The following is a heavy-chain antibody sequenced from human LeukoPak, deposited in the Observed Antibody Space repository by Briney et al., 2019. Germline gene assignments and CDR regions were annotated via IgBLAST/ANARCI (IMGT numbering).Heavy chain of an antibody. Sequence: PGGSLRLSCVASGFTYSHNGMHWVRQAPGKGLEWVAFIQYDGNTIFYADSVKGRFTISRDNSKNTLYLQMNGLRTDDTAVYYCARGVRGYDSSGYYIDYWGQGTLVTVSS. CDR2: IQYDGNTI. V-gene: IGHV3-30*02. CDR3: ARGVRGYDSSGYYIDY. D-gene: IGHD3-22*01. CDR1: GFTYSHNG. J-gene: IGHJ4*02.